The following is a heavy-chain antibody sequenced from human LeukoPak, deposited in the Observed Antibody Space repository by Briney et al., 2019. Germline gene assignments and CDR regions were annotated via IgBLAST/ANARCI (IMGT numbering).Heavy chain of an antibody. J-gene: IGHJ3*01. CDR3: VRDDGSLIGRD. V-gene: IGHV3-7*01. CDR1: GFTFSSNW. Sequence: QPGGSQRLSCAASGFTFSSNWMGWVRQAPGKGLEWVANINEAGNEKYYGDSVTGRFTIARDNANKLLDLQMNSLRGDDSAVYYCVRDDGSLIGRDWGQGTMVTVSS. D-gene: IGHD2/OR15-2a*01. CDR2: INEAGNEK.